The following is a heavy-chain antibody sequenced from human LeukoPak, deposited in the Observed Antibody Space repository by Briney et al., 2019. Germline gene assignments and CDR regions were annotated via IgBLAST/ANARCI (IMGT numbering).Heavy chain of an antibody. CDR2: IYYSGST. V-gene: IGHV4-59*01. CDR1: GGSFSGYY. CDR3: ARSVVPRGGYSYGEHYYYYYMDV. Sequence: TSETLSLTCAVYGGSFSGYYWSWIRQPPGKGLEWIGYIYYSGSTNYNPSLKSRVTISVDTSKNQFSLKLSSVTAADTAVYYCARSVVPRGGYSYGEHYYYYYMDVWGKGTTVTISS. J-gene: IGHJ6*03. D-gene: IGHD5-18*01.